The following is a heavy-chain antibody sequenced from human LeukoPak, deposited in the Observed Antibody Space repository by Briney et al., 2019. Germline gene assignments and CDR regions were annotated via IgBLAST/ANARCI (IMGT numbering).Heavy chain of an antibody. CDR1: GFTFTSSA. CDR2: IVVGSGNT. D-gene: IGHD4-17*01. CDR3: AADFRFNDYGDYVFDY. Sequence: SVKVSCKASGFTFTSSAMQWVRQARGQRLEWIGWIVVGSGNTNYAQKFQERVTITRDMSTSTAYMELSSLRSEDTAVYYCAADFRFNDYGDYVFDYWGQGTLVTVSS. V-gene: IGHV1-58*02. J-gene: IGHJ4*02.